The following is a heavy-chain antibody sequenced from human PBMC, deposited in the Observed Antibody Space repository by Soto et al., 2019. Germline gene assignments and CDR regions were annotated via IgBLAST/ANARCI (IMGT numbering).Heavy chain of an antibody. D-gene: IGHD3-9*01. CDR3: ARRMSYYDILTGYQDDAFDI. CDR2: INHSGST. J-gene: IGHJ3*02. V-gene: IGHV4-34*01. Sequence: SETLSLTCAVYGGSFSGYYWSWIRQPPGKGLEWIGEINHSGSTNYNPSLKSRVIMSVDTSKNQFSLKLSSVTAADTAVYYCARRMSYYDILTGYQDDAFDIWGQGTMVT. CDR1: GGSFSGYY.